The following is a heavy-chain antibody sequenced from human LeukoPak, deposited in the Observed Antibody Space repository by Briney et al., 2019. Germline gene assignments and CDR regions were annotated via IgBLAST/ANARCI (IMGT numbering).Heavy chain of an antibody. CDR2: ISSSSSYI. D-gene: IGHD3-3*01. Sequence: GGSLRLSCAASGFTFSSYSMNWVRQAPGKGLEWVSSISSSSSYIYYADSVKGRFTISRDNAKNSLYLQVNSLRAEDTAVYYCARGGMVTIFGVADYWGQGTLVTVSS. J-gene: IGHJ4*02. V-gene: IGHV3-21*01. CDR1: GFTFSSYS. CDR3: ARGGMVTIFGVADY.